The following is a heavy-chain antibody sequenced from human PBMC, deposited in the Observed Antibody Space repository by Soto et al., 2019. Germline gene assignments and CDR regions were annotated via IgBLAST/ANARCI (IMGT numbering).Heavy chain of an antibody. CDR3: ARERSAAGAVWFDP. CDR1: GYTFTSYD. CDR2: MNTNSGNT. Sequence: QVQLVQSGAEVKKPGASVKVSCKASGYTFTSYDINWVRQATGQGLEWMGWMNTNSGNTGYAQKFQGRVTMTRNTSISTAYMELSSLRSEEKAVYFCARERSAAGAVWFDPWGQGTLVTVSS. V-gene: IGHV1-8*01. D-gene: IGHD6-13*01. J-gene: IGHJ5*02.